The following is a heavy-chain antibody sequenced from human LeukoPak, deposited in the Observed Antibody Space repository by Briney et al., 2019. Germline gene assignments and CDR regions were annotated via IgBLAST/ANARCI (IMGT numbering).Heavy chain of an antibody. CDR1: GEPLGTFY. CDR3: ARAHSGLYLDS. CDR2: IHTNGYT. Sequence: SETLFLTCTVSGEPLGTFYWSWIRQPAGQGLEYIGRIHTNGYTNYKPSLDSRVTMSVDSSKNQFSLTLRSVTATDTAIYYCARAHSGLYLDSWGQGTLVTVSS. J-gene: IGHJ4*02. D-gene: IGHD2-15*01. V-gene: IGHV4-4*07.